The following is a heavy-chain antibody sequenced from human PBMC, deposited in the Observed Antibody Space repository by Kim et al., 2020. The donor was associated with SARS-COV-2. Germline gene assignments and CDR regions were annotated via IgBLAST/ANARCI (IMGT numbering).Heavy chain of an antibody. D-gene: IGHD2-2*02. Sequence: GGSLRLSCAASGFTFDDYAMHWVRQAPGKGLEWVSLISGDGGSTYYADSVKGRFTISRDNSKNSLYLQMNSLRTEDTALYYCAKDRRGACSSTSCYTPAGYWGQGTLVTVSS. CDR1: GFTFDDYA. J-gene: IGHJ4*02. V-gene: IGHV3-43*02. CDR2: ISGDGGST. CDR3: AKDRRGACSSTSCYTPAGY.